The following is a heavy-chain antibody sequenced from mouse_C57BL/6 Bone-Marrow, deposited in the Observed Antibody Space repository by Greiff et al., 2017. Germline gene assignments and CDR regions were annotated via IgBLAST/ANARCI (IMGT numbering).Heavy chain of an antibody. CDR3: ARSHDY. J-gene: IGHJ2*01. CDR1: GYTFTSYW. V-gene: IGHV1-64*01. Sequence: QVQLQQPGAELVKPGASVQLSCKASGYTFTSYWMHWVKQWPGQGLEWIGMIHPNSGSTNYNAKFTSMATLTVDKSSSTAYMQLSSLTSEDSAVYYCARSHDYWGQGATLTVSS. CDR2: IHPNSGST.